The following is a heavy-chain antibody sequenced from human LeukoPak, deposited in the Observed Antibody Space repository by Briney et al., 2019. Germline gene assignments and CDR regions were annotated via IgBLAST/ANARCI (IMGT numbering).Heavy chain of an antibody. V-gene: IGHV3-30-3*01. CDR1: GFTFNTYA. J-gene: IGHJ4*02. CDR3: ARDKYYASSGYYYIDY. CDR2: TSYDGSNK. Sequence: GGSLRLSCAASGFTFNTYAFHWVRQAPGKGLEWVAVTSYDGSNKYYADSVKDRFTISRDNSKNTLYLQMNSLRAEDTAVYYCARDKYYASSGYYYIDYWGQGTLVTVSS. D-gene: IGHD3-22*01.